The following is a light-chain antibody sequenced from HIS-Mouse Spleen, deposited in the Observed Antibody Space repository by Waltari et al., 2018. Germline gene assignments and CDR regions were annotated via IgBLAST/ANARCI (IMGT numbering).Light chain of an antibody. Sequence: SYELTQPPSVSVSPGQTASITGPGDTLGDKYACWYQQKPGQSPVLVIYQDSKRPSGIPERFSGSNSGNTATLTISGTQAMDEADYYCQAWDSSTGVFGGGTKLTVL. V-gene: IGLV3-1*01. CDR1: TLGDKY. J-gene: IGLJ2*01. CDR2: QDS. CDR3: QAWDSSTGV.